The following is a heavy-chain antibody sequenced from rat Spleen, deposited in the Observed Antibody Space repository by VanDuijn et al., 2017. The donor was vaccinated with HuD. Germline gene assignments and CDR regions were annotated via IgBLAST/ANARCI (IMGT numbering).Heavy chain of an antibody. CDR1: GFTFSDYY. V-gene: IGHV5-29*01. CDR2: IRHDGSST. Sequence: EVQLVESDGGLVQPGRSLKLSCAASGFTFSDYYMAWVRQAPTKGLEWVATIRHDGSSTYYRDSVKGRFTISRDNAKSTLYLQMDSLRSEDTATYYCTRRTYFDYWGQGVMVTVSS. J-gene: IGHJ2*01. CDR3: TRRTYFDY.